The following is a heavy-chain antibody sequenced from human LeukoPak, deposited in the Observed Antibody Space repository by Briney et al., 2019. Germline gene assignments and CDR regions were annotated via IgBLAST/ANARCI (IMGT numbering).Heavy chain of an antibody. Sequence: SVKVSCKASGGTFSSYAISWVRQAPGQGLEWMGGIIPIFGTANYAQKFQGRVTITADKSTSTAYMELSSLRSEDTAVYYCARVKQQLVRLLSRDTTYYYYYYMDVWGKGTTVTVSS. D-gene: IGHD6-13*01. V-gene: IGHV1-69*06. CDR2: IIPIFGTA. CDR3: ARVKQQLVRLLSRDTTYYYYYYMDV. CDR1: GGTFSSYA. J-gene: IGHJ6*03.